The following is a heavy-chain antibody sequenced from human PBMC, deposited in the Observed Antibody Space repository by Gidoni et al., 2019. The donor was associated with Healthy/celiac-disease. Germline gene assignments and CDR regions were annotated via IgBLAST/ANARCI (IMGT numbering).Heavy chain of an antibody. CDR2: IYYSGST. Sequence: QVQLQESGPGLVKPSETLSLTCTVSGGSISSYYWSWIRQPPGKGLEWIGYIYYSGSTNYNPSLKSRVTISVDTSKNQFSLKLSSVTAADTAVCYCARDLRIAARPSAFDIWGQGTMVTVSS. V-gene: IGHV4-59*01. CDR3: ARDLRIAARPSAFDI. CDR1: GGSISSYY. J-gene: IGHJ3*02. D-gene: IGHD6-6*01.